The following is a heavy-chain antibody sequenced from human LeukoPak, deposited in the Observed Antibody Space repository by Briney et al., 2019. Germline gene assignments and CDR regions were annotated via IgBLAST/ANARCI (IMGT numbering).Heavy chain of an antibody. J-gene: IGHJ4*02. CDR2: IYYSGRT. D-gene: IGHD3-22*01. Sequence: SETLSLTCTVSGGSISSSSYYWGWIRQPPGKGLEWIGSIYYSGRTYYNPSLKSRVTISVDTSKNQFSLKLSSVTAADTAVYYCARHKIGITMIVVREYYFDYWGQGTLVTVSS. CDR1: GGSISSSSYY. V-gene: IGHV4-39*01. CDR3: ARHKIGITMIVVREYYFDY.